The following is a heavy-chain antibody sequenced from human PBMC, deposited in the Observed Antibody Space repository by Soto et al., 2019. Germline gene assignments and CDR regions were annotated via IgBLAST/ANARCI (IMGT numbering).Heavy chain of an antibody. D-gene: IGHD3-22*01. V-gene: IGHV4-30-4*01. CDR1: GGSITSGDYC. Sequence: SETLSLTCTVSGGSITSGDYCWSWIRQPPGRGLEWIGYIYYSGSTSYNPSLKSRVTISVDTSKNQFSLKLSSVTAADTAVYYCARDTGYYDSSGKNFFDYWGQGTLVTVSS. CDR2: IYYSGST. J-gene: IGHJ4*02. CDR3: ARDTGYYDSSGKNFFDY.